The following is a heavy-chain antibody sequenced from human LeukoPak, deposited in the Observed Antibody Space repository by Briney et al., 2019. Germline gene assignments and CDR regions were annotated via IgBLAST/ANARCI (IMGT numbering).Heavy chain of an antibody. CDR2: IIPIFGTA. D-gene: IGHD3-22*01. Sequence: SVKVSCKASGGTFSSYAISWVRQAPGQGPEWMGGIIPIFGTANYAQKFQGRVTITTDESTSTAYMELSSLRSEDTAVYYCARALYDSSGYYHYFFDYWGQGTLVTVSS. CDR3: ARALYDSSGYYHYFFDY. V-gene: IGHV1-69*05. J-gene: IGHJ4*02. CDR1: GGTFSSYA.